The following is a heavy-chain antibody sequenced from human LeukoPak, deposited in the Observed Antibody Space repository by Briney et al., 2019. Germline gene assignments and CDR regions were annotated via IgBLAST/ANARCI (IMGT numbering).Heavy chain of an antibody. CDR2: MNPNSGHA. J-gene: IGHJ3*02. Sequence: ASVKVSCKASAYTLTTSDINWVRQAAGQGLEWMGWMNPNSGHAGYAQRFQGRVTMTRNTSISTAYMELSSLRSDDTAVYYCARYGVANDAFDIWGQGTMVTVSS. D-gene: IGHD3-10*01. V-gene: IGHV1-8*01. CDR3: ARYGVANDAFDI. CDR1: AYTLTTSD.